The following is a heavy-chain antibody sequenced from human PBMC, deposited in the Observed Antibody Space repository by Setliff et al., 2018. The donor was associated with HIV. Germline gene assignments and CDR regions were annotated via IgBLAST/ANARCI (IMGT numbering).Heavy chain of an antibody. V-gene: IGHV3-30*04. J-gene: IGHJ4*02. CDR3: AREEPALLSVFALGH. Sequence: GGSLRLSCAASGFTFSAYSFHWVRQAPGKGLEWVAVISYDGKSIQYAGSVKGRFTVSRDNSRKTLYLQMSSLRTGDTAVYYCAREEPALLSVFALGHWGQGTLVTVSS. CDR2: ISYDGKSI. D-gene: IGHD3-16*01. CDR1: GFTFSAYS.